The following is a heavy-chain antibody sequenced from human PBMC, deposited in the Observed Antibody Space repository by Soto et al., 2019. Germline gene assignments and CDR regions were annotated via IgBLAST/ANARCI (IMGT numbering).Heavy chain of an antibody. D-gene: IGHD6-19*01. CDR3: ARSRGSGWSRQYYFDY. J-gene: IGHJ4*02. V-gene: IGHV1-2*02. CDR2: INPNSGGT. CDR1: GYTFTGYY. Sequence: ASVKVSCKASGYTFTGYYMHWVRQAPGQGLEWMGWINPNSGGTNYVQKFQGRVTMTRDTSISTAYMELSRLRSDDTAVYYCARSRGSGWSRQYYFDYWGQGTLVTVSS.